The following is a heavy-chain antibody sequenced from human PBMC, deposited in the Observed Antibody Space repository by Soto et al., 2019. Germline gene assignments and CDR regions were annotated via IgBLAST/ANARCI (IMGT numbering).Heavy chain of an antibody. Sequence: APLSLSCAASGFTFSSYAMSWVRQAPGKGLECVSAISGSGGSTYYADSVKGRFTISRDNSKNTLYLQMNSLRAEDTAVYYCAKPNLTTAGRWFDPWGQGTLVTGSS. D-gene: IGHD4-17*01. J-gene: IGHJ5*02. CDR2: ISGSGGST. CDR3: AKPNLTTAGRWFDP. CDR1: GFTFSSYA. V-gene: IGHV3-23*01.